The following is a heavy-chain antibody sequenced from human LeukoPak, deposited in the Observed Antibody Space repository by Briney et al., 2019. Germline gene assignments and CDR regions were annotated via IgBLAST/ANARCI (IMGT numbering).Heavy chain of an antibody. V-gene: IGHV3-11*01. CDR1: GFTFSDYY. J-gene: IGHJ3*02. CDR2: ISSSGSTI. D-gene: IGHD3-10*01. Sequence: GGSLRLSCAASGFTFSDYYMSWIRQAPGKGLEWVSYISSSGSTIYYADSVKGRFIISRDNAKNSLYLQMNSLRAEDTAVYYCARDLWFGDAQGAFDIWGQGTMVTVSS. CDR3: ARDLWFGDAQGAFDI.